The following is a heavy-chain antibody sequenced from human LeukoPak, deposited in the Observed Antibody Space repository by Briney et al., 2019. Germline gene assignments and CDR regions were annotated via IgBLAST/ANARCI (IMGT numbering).Heavy chain of an antibody. D-gene: IGHD7-27*01. J-gene: IGHJ3*02. CDR3: ARSRAPGAADAFDI. V-gene: IGHV5-51*01. CDR1: GYTFTNYW. CDR2: IYPGNSDT. Sequence: MTGESLKISCQGFGYTFTNYWIAWVRQMPGKGLEWMGIIYPGNSDTRYSPSFQGQVTISADKSINTAYLQWSSLKAPDTAMYYCARSRAPGAADAFDIWGQGTMVTVSS.